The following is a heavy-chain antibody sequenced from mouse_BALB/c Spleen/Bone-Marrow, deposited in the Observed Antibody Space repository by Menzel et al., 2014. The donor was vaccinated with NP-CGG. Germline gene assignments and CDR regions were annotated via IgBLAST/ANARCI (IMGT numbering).Heavy chain of an antibody. Sequence: QVQLKQSGAELMKPGASVKISCKATGYTFSSYWIEWVKQRPGHGLEWIGETLPGSGSTNYNEKFKGKATFTADTSSNTAYMQLSSLTSEDSAVYYCGNYYAMDYWGQGTSVTVSS. V-gene: IGHV1-9*01. CDR3: GNYYAMDY. CDR1: GYTFSSYW. J-gene: IGHJ4*01. CDR2: TLPGSGST.